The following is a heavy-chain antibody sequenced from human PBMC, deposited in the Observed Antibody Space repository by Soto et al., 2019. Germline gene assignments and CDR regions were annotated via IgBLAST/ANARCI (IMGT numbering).Heavy chain of an antibody. D-gene: IGHD1-1*01. J-gene: IGHJ4*02. CDR2: ISYDGTNK. CDR3: ANRVGTDY. V-gene: IGHV3-30*18. CDR1: GFTFSSYG. Sequence: QVQLVESGGGVVQPGRSLRLSCAASGFTFSSYGMHWVRQAPGKGLEWVAVISYDGTNKYYADSVKGRFTISRDNSKNTLYLQMSSLRAEDTAMYYCANRVGTDYWGQGTLVTVPS.